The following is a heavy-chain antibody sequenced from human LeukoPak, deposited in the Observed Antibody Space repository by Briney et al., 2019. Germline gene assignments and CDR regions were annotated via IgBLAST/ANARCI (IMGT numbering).Heavy chain of an antibody. CDR3: AKVGTIETTEELNWFDP. CDR1: GFTFSSYA. D-gene: IGHD4-11*01. J-gene: IGHJ5*02. Sequence: GGSLRLSCAASGFTFSSYAMIWVRQAPGKGLEWVSIISSSGDSTYYADTVKGRFTFSRDNSKNTLSLQMSSLGADDTAVYYCAKVGTIETTEELNWFDPWGQGTLVTVSS. V-gene: IGHV3-23*01. CDR2: ISSSGDST.